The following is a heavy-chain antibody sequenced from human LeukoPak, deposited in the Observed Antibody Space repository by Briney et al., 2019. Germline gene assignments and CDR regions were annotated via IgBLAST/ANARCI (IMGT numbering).Heavy chain of an antibody. CDR3: ARQSGRVAGALDAFDI. V-gene: IGHV4-39*01. Sequence: SETLCLTCTVSGFSISSSSYYWGWIRQPPGKGLEWIGSIYYSGSTYYNPSLKSRVTISVDTSKNRFSLKLSSVTAADTAVYYCARQSGRVAGALDAFDIWGQGTMVTVSS. J-gene: IGHJ3*02. CDR1: GFSISSSSYY. D-gene: IGHD6-19*01. CDR2: IYYSGST.